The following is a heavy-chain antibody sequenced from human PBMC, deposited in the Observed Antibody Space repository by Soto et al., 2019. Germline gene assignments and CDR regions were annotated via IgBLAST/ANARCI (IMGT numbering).Heavy chain of an antibody. CDR2: IKQDGSEK. V-gene: IGHV3-7*03. Sequence: GGSLRLSCAASGFTFSSYWMSWVRQAPGKGLEWVANIKQDGSEKYYVDSVKGRFTISRDNSKNTVYLQMNSLRAEDTALYYCAKGYNSGWSFFDYWGQGTLVTVSS. CDR3: AKGYNSGWSFFDY. CDR1: GFTFSSYW. J-gene: IGHJ4*02. D-gene: IGHD6-19*01.